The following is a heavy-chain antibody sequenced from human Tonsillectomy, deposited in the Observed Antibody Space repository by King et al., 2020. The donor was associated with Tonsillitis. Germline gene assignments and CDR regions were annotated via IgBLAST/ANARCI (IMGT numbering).Heavy chain of an antibody. CDR2: IYYSGPT. D-gene: IGHD4-17*01. J-gene: IGHJ4*02. Sequence: QLQESGPGLVRPSQTLSLICSVSGDSLTSGGYFWSWIRQHPDKGLEWIGSIYYSGPTYHTPSLRSRLFMSVDTSKNQFSLRLTSVTAADTAVYYCARNRDYGDYVDFWGQGTLVAVSS. CDR1: GDSLTSGGYF. CDR3: ARNRDYGDYVDF. V-gene: IGHV4-31*03.